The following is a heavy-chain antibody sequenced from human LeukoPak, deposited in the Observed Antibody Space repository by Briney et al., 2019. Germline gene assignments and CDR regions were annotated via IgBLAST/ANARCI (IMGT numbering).Heavy chain of an antibody. J-gene: IGHJ5*02. V-gene: IGHV3-66*01. CDR1: GFTVSSNY. Sequence: GGSLRLSCAASGFTVSSNYMSWVRQAPGKGLEWVSVIYSGGSTYYADSVKGRFTISRDNSKNTLYLQMNSLRAEDTAVYYCARSPSDIIAAAEFDPWGQGTLVTVSS. CDR2: IYSGGST. CDR3: ARSPSDIIAAAEFDP. D-gene: IGHD6-13*01.